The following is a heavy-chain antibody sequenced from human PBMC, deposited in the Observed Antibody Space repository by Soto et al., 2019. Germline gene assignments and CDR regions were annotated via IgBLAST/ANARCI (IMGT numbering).Heavy chain of an antibody. Sequence: EVQLLESGGGLVQPGESLRLSCAASRFTFSTYAMTWVRQAPGKGLEWVSGISGSGGTTSYADSVKGRFTISRDNSKSTLYLQMKSLRADDTAVYYCAKEIVGGTFDMWGRGTMVTVSS. V-gene: IGHV3-23*01. CDR2: ISGSGGTT. D-gene: IGHD3-22*01. J-gene: IGHJ3*02. CDR3: AKEIVGGTFDM. CDR1: RFTFSTYA.